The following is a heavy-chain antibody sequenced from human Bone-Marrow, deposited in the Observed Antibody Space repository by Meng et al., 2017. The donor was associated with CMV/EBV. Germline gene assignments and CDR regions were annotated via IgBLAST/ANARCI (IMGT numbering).Heavy chain of an antibody. D-gene: IGHD2-15*01. CDR1: SGGTFSKYI. CDR2: SIPVFGPT. V-gene: IGHV1-69*05. CDR3: ARGWSRGGKSWADSFDT. J-gene: IGHJ3*02. Sequence: SVKVSCKASSGGTFSKYIVSWVRQAPGQGLEWMGGSIPVFGPTRYAQKFRGRLTITTDESTGTGYMELSSLASEDTAVYYCARGWSRGGKSWADSFDTWGQGTRVTVSS.